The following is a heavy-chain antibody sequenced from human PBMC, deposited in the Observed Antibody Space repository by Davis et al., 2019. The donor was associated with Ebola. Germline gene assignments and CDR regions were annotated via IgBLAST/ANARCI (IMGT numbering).Heavy chain of an antibody. CDR1: GFTFSSYW. CDR2: IKQDGSEK. V-gene: IGHV3-7*01. J-gene: IGHJ3*02. Sequence: GESLKISCAASGFTFSSYWMSWVRQAPGKGLEWVANIKQDGSEKYYVDSVKGRFTISRDNAKNSLYLQMNSLRAEDTAVYYCARERRRAFDIWGQGTMVTVSS. CDR3: ARERRRAFDI.